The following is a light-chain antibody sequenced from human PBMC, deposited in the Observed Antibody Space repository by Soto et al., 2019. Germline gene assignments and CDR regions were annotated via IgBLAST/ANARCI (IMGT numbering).Light chain of an antibody. V-gene: IGKV2-28*01. CDR1: QSLLHSNGFIY. CDR2: LGS. CDR3: MQALQAPPT. J-gene: IGKJ1*01. Sequence: DIVMTQSPLSLPVTPGEPASISCRSSQSLLHSNGFIYLDWYLQKPGQPPQLLIYLGSFRASGVSDRFSGSGSGTDFTLQISTVEAEDVGVYYCMQALQAPPTFGQGTKVDIK.